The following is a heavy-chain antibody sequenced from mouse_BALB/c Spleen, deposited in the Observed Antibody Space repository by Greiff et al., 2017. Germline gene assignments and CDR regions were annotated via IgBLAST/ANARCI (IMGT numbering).Heavy chain of an antibody. CDR1: GFTFSNYW. D-gene: IGHD1-1*01. CDR2: IRLKSNNYAT. CDR3: TRPITTVEFAY. J-gene: IGHJ3*01. V-gene: IGHV6-6*02. Sequence: EVQLVESGGGLVQPGGSRKLSCAASGFTFSNYWMNWVRQSPEKGLEWVAEIRLKSNNYATHYAESVKGRFTISRDDSKSSVYLQMNNLRAEDTGIYYCTRPITTVEFAYWGQGTLVTVSA.